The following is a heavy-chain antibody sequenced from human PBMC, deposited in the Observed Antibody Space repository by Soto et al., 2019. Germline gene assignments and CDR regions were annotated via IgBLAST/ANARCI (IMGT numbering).Heavy chain of an antibody. V-gene: IGHV3-74*01. CDR3: TRDIGGKGAY. Sequence: PGGSLRLSCAASGFTFSSYWMHWVRQVPGKGLLWVSRIDEYGSTINYADSVKGRFTISRDNARNTLYLEMNSLRAKDTALYYCTRDIGGKGAYWGPGTLVTVSS. D-gene: IGHD3-10*01. J-gene: IGHJ4*02. CDR2: IDEYGSTI. CDR1: GFTFSSYW.